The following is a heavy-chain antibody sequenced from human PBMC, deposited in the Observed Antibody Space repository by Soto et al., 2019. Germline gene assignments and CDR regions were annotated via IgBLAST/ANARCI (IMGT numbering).Heavy chain of an antibody. CDR1: GGSFSTYY. CDR2: ISHSGSN. D-gene: IGHD3-9*01. CDR3: ARGGSNDWQVAFDI. Sequence: SETLSLTCVVSGGSFSTYYYNWIRQSPGKGLEWIGEISHSGSNNYSPSLKSRVTMSLDTSKNQFSLKLTSVTAADTAVYYCARGGSNDWQVAFDIWGQGTMVTVSS. J-gene: IGHJ3*02. V-gene: IGHV4-34*01.